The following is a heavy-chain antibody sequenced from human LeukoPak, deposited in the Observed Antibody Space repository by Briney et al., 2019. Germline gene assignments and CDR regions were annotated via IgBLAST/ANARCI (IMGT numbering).Heavy chain of an antibody. CDR1: GFTFSSYT. CDR3: ARVVDYIPYNWLDP. V-gene: IGHV3-21*01. D-gene: IGHD4-11*01. CDR2: ISTSSSYI. J-gene: IGHJ5*02. Sequence: GGSLRLSCAASGFTFSSYTMNWVRQAPGKGLEWVSSISTSSSYISYADSVKGRFTISRDNAKNSLFLQMNSLRAEDTAVYYCARVVDYIPYNWLDPWGQGTLVTVSS.